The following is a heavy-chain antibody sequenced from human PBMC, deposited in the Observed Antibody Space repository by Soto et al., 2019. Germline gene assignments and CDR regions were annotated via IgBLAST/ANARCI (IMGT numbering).Heavy chain of an antibody. Sequence: QVQLQESGPELVKPSQTLSLTCSVSGGSITTNGHYWTWIRQHPGQGLEWIAYIYYTGNSYLNPSHKSRLSISVDTSKNQFSLELRSVTAADTAVYYCAREQWGFDSWGQGTLVTVSS. CDR2: IYYTGNS. V-gene: IGHV4-31*03. D-gene: IGHD6-19*01. CDR3: AREQWGFDS. J-gene: IGHJ4*02. CDR1: GGSITTNGHY.